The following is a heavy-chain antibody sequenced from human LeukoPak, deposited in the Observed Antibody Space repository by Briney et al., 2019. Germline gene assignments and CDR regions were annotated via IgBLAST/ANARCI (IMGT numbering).Heavy chain of an antibody. Sequence: RSETLSLTCTVSGGSISSYYWSWLRQPPGRGLEWLGYNYYRGDTNYNPSLKSRVTISVDTSKNQSSLKLSSVTAADTAVYYCARHIAAAQVDYWGQGTLVTVSS. CDR3: ARHIAAAQVDY. D-gene: IGHD6-13*01. CDR2: NYYRGDT. CDR1: GGSISSYY. J-gene: IGHJ4*02. V-gene: IGHV4-59*08.